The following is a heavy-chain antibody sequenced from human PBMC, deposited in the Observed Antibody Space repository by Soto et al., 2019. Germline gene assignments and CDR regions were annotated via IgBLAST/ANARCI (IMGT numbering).Heavy chain of an antibody. V-gene: IGHV1-18*01. D-gene: IGHD5-18*01. CDR2: ISAYNGNT. Sequence: ASVKVSCKASGYTFTSYGISWVRQAPGQGLEWMGWISAYNGNTNYAQKLQGRVTMTTDTSTSTAYMELRSLRSDDTAVYYCARGGHERGYSHGLLGFDYWGQGTLVTVSS. J-gene: IGHJ4*02. CDR1: GYTFTSYG. CDR3: ARGGHERGYSHGLLGFDY.